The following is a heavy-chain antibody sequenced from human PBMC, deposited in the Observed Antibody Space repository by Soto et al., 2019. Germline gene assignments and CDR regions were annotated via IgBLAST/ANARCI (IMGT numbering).Heavy chain of an antibody. J-gene: IGHJ4*02. CDR2: ISSSSSTI. Sequence: PGGSLRLSCAASGFTFSSYSMNWVRQAPGKGLEWVSYISSSSSTIYYADSVKGRFTISRDNAKNSLYLQMNSLRAEDTAVYYCARDKGSPATNYFDYWGQGTLVTVSS. D-gene: IGHD2-2*01. CDR3: ARDKGSPATNYFDY. CDR1: GFTFSSYS. V-gene: IGHV3-48*01.